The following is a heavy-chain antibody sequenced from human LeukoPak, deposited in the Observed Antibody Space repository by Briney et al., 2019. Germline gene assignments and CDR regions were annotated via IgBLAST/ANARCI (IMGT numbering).Heavy chain of an antibody. CDR1: GDSISSSHW. D-gene: IGHD3-22*01. CDR2: IYHSGNT. V-gene: IGHV4-4*02. J-gene: IGHJ5*02. Sequence: SETLSHTCAVSGDSISSSHWWSWVRQSPGKGLEWIGEIYHSGNTNYNPSLKSRVTISVDTSKNQFSLKLSSVTAADTAVYYCAGDGTLTGYYDSSGYYYAGMTNWFDPWGQGTLVTVSS. CDR3: AGDGTLTGYYDSSGYYYAGMTNWFDP.